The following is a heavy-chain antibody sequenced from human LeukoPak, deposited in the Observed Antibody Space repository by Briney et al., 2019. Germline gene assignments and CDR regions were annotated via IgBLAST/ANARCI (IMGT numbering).Heavy chain of an antibody. CDR1: GFTLSSYA. J-gene: IGHJ6*03. CDR2: ISGSGGST. D-gene: IGHD6-19*01. Sequence: GGSLRLSCAASGFTLSSYAMSGVRQAPGKGLEWVSGISGSGGSTDFADSVEGRFTISRDNSNNTLYLQMNSLTTDDMAVYYCAKHSRWYIDYSYYYMDVRGKGTMVTVSS. CDR3: AKHSRWYIDYSYYYMDV. V-gene: IGHV3-23*01.